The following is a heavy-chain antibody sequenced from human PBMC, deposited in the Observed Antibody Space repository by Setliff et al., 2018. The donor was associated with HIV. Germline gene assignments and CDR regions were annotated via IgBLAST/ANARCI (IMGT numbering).Heavy chain of an antibody. D-gene: IGHD6-13*01. V-gene: IGHV4-34*01. CDR1: GGSFSDYY. Sequence: PSETLSLTCAVYGGSFSDYYWIWIRQSPGKGLEWIGEINHRGSTNYNPSLKSRVTVSVDTSKNQFSLKLGSVTAADTAVYYCARESPSSSWFYFDFWGQGTLVTVSS. J-gene: IGHJ4*02. CDR3: ARESPSSSWFYFDF. CDR2: INHRGST.